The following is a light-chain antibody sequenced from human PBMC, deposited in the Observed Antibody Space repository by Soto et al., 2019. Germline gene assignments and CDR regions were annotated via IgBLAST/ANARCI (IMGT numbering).Light chain of an antibody. Sequence: QSVLTQPASVSGSPGQSIAISCTGSSSDVGGYNYVSWYQQHPGKAPKLMIYDVSNRPSGISDRFSGSKSGNAASLTISWLQSEDEADYYCSSYTISDSYVFGTGTKVTVL. CDR1: SSDVGGYNY. V-gene: IGLV2-14*03. CDR2: DVS. CDR3: SSYTISDSYV. J-gene: IGLJ1*01.